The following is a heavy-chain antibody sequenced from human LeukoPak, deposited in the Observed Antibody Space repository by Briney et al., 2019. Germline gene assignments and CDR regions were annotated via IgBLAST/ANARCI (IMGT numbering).Heavy chain of an antibody. CDR1: GFTFSSYS. CDR3: ARDHADTAWIP. CDR2: ISSSSSYI. J-gene: IGHJ5*02. Sequence: PGGSLRLSCAASGFTFSSYSMNWVRQAPGKGLEWVSSISSSSSYIYYADSVKGRFTISRDNAKNSLYLQMNSLGAEDTAVYYCARDHADTAWIPWGQGTLVTVSS. D-gene: IGHD5-18*01. V-gene: IGHV3-21*01.